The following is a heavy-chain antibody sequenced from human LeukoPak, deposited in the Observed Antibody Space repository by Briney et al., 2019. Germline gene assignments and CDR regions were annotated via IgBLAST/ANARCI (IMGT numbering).Heavy chain of an antibody. CDR3: ARVSDYSNYFDY. D-gene: IGHD4-11*01. J-gene: IGHJ4*02. CDR2: IWCDGGNK. V-gene: IGHV3-33*01. CDR1: GFSFSSNG. Sequence: GGSLRLSCAASGFSFSSNGMHWVRQAPGKGLEWVAVIWCDGGNKYYADSVKGRFTISRDNSKNTLYLQMNSLRAEDTAVYYCARVSDYSNYFDYWGQGTLVTVSS.